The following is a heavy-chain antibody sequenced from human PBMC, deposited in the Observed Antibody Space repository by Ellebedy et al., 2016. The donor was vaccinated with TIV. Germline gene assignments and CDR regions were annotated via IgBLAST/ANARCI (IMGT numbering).Heavy chain of an antibody. CDR3: ARDRDPMVRGDKLFDWFDP. D-gene: IGHD3-10*01. V-gene: IGHV3-23*01. J-gene: IGHJ5*02. CDR2: ISTSGGTT. Sequence: GESLKISXATSGFIFNTYAMHWVRQAPGKGLEWVSLISTSGGTTVYADSVKGRFTISRDNSKNTLYLQMNSLRAEDTAVYYCARDRDPMVRGDKLFDWFDPWGQGTLVTVSS. CDR1: GFIFNTYA.